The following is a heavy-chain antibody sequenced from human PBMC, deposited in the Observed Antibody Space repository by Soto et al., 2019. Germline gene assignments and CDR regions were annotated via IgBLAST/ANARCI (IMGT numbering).Heavy chain of an antibody. Sequence: QVQLVESGGGVVQPGRSLRLSCAASGFTFSSYGMHWVRQAPGKGLEWVAVISYDGSNKYYADSVKGRFTISRDNSKNTLYLQMNSLRAEDTDVYYCAKEGGGGVTIDRYYYYGMDVWGQGTTVTVSS. CDR1: GFTFSSYG. CDR2: ISYDGSNK. J-gene: IGHJ6*02. V-gene: IGHV3-30*18. CDR3: AKEGGGGVTIDRYYYYGMDV. D-gene: IGHD3-16*01.